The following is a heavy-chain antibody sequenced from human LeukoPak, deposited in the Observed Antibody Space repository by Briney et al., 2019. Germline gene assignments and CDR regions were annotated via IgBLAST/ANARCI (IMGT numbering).Heavy chain of an antibody. CDR1: GYTFTGYY. CDR2: INPNSGGT. V-gene: IGHV1-2*04. D-gene: IGHD4-17*01. Sequence: ASVKVSCKASGYTFTGYYMHWVRQAPGQGLEWMGWINPNSGGTNYAQKFQGWVTMTRDTSISTVYMELSSLRSEDTAVYYCARGSDDYGPLNFDYWGQGTLVTVSS. J-gene: IGHJ4*02. CDR3: ARGSDDYGPLNFDY.